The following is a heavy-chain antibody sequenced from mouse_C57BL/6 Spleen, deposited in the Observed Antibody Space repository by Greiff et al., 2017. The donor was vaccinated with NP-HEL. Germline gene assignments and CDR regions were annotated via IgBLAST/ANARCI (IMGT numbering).Heavy chain of an antibody. D-gene: IGHD1-1*01. Sequence: EVKLVESEGGLVQPGSSMKLSCTASGFTFSDYYMAWVRQVPEKGLEWVANINYDGSSTYYLDDLKSRFIISRDNAKNILYLQMSSLKSEDTATYYWARDEHYGRGIFLMDYWGQGTSVTVSS. V-gene: IGHV5-16*01. J-gene: IGHJ4*01. CDR2: INYDGSST. CDR1: GFTFSDYY. CDR3: ARDEHYGRGIFLMDY.